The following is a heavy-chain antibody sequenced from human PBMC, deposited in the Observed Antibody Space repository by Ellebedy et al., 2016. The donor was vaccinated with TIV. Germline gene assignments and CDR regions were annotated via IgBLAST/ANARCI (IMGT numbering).Heavy chain of an antibody. CDR1: GGSISSYS. CDR3: ARDTTQVGATEF. V-gene: IGHV4-4*07. Sequence: MPGGSLRLSCTVSGGSISSYSWSWMRQPAGEGLEWIGRISSSGSTYYNPSLKSRATMSIDTSKNQFSLKLSSVTAADTPVYYCARDTTQVGATEFWGQGTLVTVSS. CDR2: ISSSGST. J-gene: IGHJ4*02. D-gene: IGHD1-26*01.